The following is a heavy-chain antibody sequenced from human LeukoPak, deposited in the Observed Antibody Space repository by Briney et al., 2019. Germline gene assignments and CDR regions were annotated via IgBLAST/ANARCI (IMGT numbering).Heavy chain of an antibody. CDR1: GFTFSGSA. D-gene: IGHD3-22*01. CDR2: IRSKANSYAT. CDR3: TSRIVVHLDY. V-gene: IGHV3-73*01. J-gene: IGHJ4*02. Sequence: GSLRLSCAASGFTFSGSAMHWVRQASGKGLEWVGRIRSKANSYATAYAASVKGRFTISRDDSKNTAYLQMNSLKTEDTAVYYCTSRIVVHLDYWGQGTLVTVSS.